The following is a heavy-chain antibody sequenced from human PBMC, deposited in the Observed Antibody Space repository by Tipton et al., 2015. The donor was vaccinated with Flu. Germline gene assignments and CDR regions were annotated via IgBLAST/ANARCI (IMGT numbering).Heavy chain of an antibody. CDR1: SGSIRSSSYY. J-gene: IGHJ5*02. Sequence: LRLSCIVSSGSIRSSSYYWGWIRQPPGKGLEWIGTIYYTGNTYYNSSLKSRVTISIDTSKNQFSLKLTSVTAADTAVYYCAKEDSSWFDPWGQGTLVTVSS. CDR2: IYYTGNT. D-gene: IGHD2-15*01. V-gene: IGHV4-39*07. CDR3: AKEDSSWFDP.